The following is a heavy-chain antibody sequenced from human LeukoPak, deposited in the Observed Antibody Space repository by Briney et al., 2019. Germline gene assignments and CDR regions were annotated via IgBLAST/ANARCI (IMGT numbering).Heavy chain of an antibody. Sequence: SQTLSLICAVSGGSISSGGYSWSWIRQPPGKGLEWIGYIYHSGSTYYNPSLKSRVTISVDRSKNQFSLKLSSVTAADTAVYYCARGLGSLLGGHAFDIWGQGTMVTVSS. CDR2: IYHSGST. J-gene: IGHJ3*02. CDR1: GGSISSGGYS. V-gene: IGHV4-30-2*01. D-gene: IGHD1-26*01. CDR3: ARGLGSLLGGHAFDI.